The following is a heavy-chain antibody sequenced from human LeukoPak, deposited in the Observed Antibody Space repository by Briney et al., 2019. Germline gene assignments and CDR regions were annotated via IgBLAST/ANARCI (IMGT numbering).Heavy chain of an antibody. V-gene: IGHV3-53*01. Sequence: QAGGSLRLSCAASGLTVSNNFMSWARQAPGEGLEWVSIIYSGGTTYYGDSVKGRFTISRDNSKNMLYLQMNSLRVEDTALYYCASHGGLWGQGTLVTVSS. J-gene: IGHJ4*02. CDR1: GLTVSNNF. CDR3: ASHGGL. CDR2: IYSGGTT. D-gene: IGHD5-12*01.